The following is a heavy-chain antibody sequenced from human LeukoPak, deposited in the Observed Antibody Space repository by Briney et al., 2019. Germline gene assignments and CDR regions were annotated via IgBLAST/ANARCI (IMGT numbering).Heavy chain of an antibody. Sequence: PGGSLRLSCAASGFTFSSYAMSWVRQAPGKGLEWVSAISGSGGSTYYADSVKGRFTISRDNSKNTLYLQMNSLRAEDTAVYYCAKDLRAAAGTTGEFDYWGQGTPVIVSS. D-gene: IGHD6-13*01. V-gene: IGHV3-23*01. CDR1: GFTFSSYA. J-gene: IGHJ4*02. CDR3: AKDLRAAAGTTGEFDY. CDR2: ISGSGGST.